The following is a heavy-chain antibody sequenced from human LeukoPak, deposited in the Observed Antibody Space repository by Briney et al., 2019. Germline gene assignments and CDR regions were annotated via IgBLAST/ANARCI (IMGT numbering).Heavy chain of an antibody. Sequence: PGGVLRLSCTASGFTFGDYAMSWVRQAPGKGLEWVSSISSSSSYIYYADSVKGRFTISRDNAKNSLYLQMNSLRAEDTAVYYCARVGIAVAGMAFDYWGQGTLVTVSS. CDR1: GFTFGDYA. CDR3: ARVGIAVAGMAFDY. V-gene: IGHV3-21*01. D-gene: IGHD6-13*01. CDR2: ISSSSSYI. J-gene: IGHJ4*02.